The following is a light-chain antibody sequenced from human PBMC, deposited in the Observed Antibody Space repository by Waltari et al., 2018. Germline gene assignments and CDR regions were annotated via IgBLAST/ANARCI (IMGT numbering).Light chain of an antibody. Sequence: EIVMTQSPATLSVSPGERATLSCRASQNINSNLAWYQQKPGQPPRLLIYAASTRATGIPASFSGSGSGTEFTLTISSLQSEDFALYYCQQYHNWWTFGQGTKVEIK. V-gene: IGKV3-15*01. J-gene: IGKJ1*01. CDR1: QNINSN. CDR2: AAS. CDR3: QQYHNWWT.